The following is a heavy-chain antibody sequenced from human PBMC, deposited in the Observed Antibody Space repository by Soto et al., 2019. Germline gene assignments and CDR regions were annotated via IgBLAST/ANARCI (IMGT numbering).Heavy chain of an antibody. J-gene: IGHJ6*02. Sequence: QAQLVQSGAEVRKPGASVKVSCKASGYTFTTYDINWVRQAPGQGLEWLGWMDPNSGSTGYAQNFQGRMTMTKNISRNRAHMELSRLQSEDTAVYYCARERKFDFWRKGLDVWGQGTTVTVSS. CDR3: ARERKFDFWRKGLDV. V-gene: IGHV1-8*01. D-gene: IGHD3-3*01. CDR2: MDPNSGST. CDR1: GYTFTTYD.